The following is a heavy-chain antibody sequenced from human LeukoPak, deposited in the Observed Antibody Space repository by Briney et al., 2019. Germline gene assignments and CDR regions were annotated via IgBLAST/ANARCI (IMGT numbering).Heavy chain of an antibody. CDR1: GYTFTSYG. J-gene: IGHJ5*02. CDR2: ISPYNGNT. CDR3: ARVKGSGYDPSWFDP. D-gene: IGHD5-12*01. Sequence: GASVKVSCKPSGYTFTSYGISWVRPAPGQGLEWMGWISPYNGNTNYAQKLQGRVTMTTDTSTSTAYMELRSLRSDDTAVYYCARVKGSGYDPSWFDPWGQGTLVTVSS. V-gene: IGHV1-18*01.